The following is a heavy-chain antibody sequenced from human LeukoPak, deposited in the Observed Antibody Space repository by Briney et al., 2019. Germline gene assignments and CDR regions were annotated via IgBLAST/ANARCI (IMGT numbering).Heavy chain of an antibody. Sequence: GGSLRLSCVVSGLTFSSYSMSWVRQAPGKGLEWVSTISGGGDGALYADSVKGRFTISRDNSKNTLFLQMNSLRAKDTAVYYCAKRTRGYSYGTLDYWGQGTLVTVSS. CDR3: AKRTRGYSYGTLDY. J-gene: IGHJ4*02. CDR1: GLTFSSYS. V-gene: IGHV3-23*01. D-gene: IGHD5-18*01. CDR2: ISGGGDGA.